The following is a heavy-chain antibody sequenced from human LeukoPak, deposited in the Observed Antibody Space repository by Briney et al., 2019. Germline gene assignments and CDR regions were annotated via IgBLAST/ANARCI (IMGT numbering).Heavy chain of an antibody. Sequence: SETLSLTCAVHGGSFSGYYWSWIRQPPGKGLEWIGEINHSGSTNYNPSLKSRVTISVDTSKNQFSLKLSSVTAADTAVYYCARGSGWSSSGAFDIWGQGTMVTVSS. J-gene: IGHJ3*02. CDR2: INHSGST. CDR3: ARGSGWSSSGAFDI. D-gene: IGHD6-19*01. V-gene: IGHV4-34*01. CDR1: GGSFSGYY.